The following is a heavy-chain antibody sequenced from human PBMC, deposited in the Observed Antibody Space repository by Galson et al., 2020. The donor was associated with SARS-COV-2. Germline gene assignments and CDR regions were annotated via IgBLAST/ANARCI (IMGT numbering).Heavy chain of an antibody. CDR2: ISQDGSEK. CDR1: GFTFSAYW. J-gene: IGHJ4*02. CDR3: ARDKSYVRY. Sequence: GESLKISCTASGFTFSAYWMTWFRQAPGKGLEWVASISQDGSEKYHVDSVKGRLAISRDNAKNSLSLQMNGLRVEDTAVYYCARDKSYVRYWGQGTLVTVSS. D-gene: IGHD3-10*02. V-gene: IGHV3-7*03.